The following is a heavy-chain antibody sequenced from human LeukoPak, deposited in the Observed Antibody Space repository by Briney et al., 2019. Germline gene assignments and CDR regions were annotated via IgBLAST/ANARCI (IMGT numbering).Heavy chain of an antibody. CDR2: INWNSGSI. CDR1: GFKFDDYA. Sequence: GRSLRLSCAVSGFKFDDYAMHWVRQAPGRGLEWVSSINWNSGSIGYGDSVKGRFTNSRDNAKNSLYLQMNSLRVEDTAVYYCAKAFSAYDYSNYGDWGQGTLVTVSS. V-gene: IGHV3-9*01. J-gene: IGHJ4*02. CDR3: AKAFSAYDYSNYGD. D-gene: IGHD4-11*01.